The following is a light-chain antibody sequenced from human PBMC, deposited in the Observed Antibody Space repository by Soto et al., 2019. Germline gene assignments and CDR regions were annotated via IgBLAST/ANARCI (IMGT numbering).Light chain of an antibody. Sequence: EIGMTQSPATLSVSPGETATLSCRASQSVRDNLAWYQQKPGQAPRLLIYGASTRVTGIPARFSGSGSGTDFTLTISSLQSDDFAFYYCQHYNSWPPLFGPWTKVDIK. CDR3: QHYNSWPPL. CDR1: QSVRDN. V-gene: IGKV3-15*01. J-gene: IGKJ3*01. CDR2: GAS.